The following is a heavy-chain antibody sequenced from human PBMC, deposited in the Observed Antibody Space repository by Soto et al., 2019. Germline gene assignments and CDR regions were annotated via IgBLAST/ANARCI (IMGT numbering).Heavy chain of an antibody. V-gene: IGHV4-30-4*01. D-gene: IGHD1-1*01. CDR2: IYYSGST. CDR1: GGSISSGDYY. CDR3: ARTPTENNWFDP. Sequence: LSLTCTVSGGSISSGDYYWSWIRQPPGKGLEWIGYIYYSGSTYYNPSLKSRVTISVDTSKNQFSLKLSSVTAADTAVYYCARTPTENNWFDPWGQGTLVTVSS. J-gene: IGHJ5*02.